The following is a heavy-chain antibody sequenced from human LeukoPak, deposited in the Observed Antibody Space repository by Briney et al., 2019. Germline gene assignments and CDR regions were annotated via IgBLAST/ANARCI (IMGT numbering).Heavy chain of an antibody. CDR1: GYTFTAYY. Sequence: VASVKVSCKASGYTFTAYYIHWVRQAPGKGLEWMGWINPKSGARNYAQKFHGRVTMTRDTSISTAYMELSRLRSDDTAVYYCRTDRYGDYGDYIDYWGQGTLVTVSS. D-gene: IGHD4-17*01. J-gene: IGHJ4*02. V-gene: IGHV1-2*02. CDR2: INPKSGAR. CDR3: RTDRYGDYGDYIDY.